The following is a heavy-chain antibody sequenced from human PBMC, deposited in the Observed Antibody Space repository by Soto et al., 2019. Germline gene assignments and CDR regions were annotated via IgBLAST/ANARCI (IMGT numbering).Heavy chain of an antibody. Sequence: GGSLRLSCAASGFTFSSYGMHWVRQAPGKGLEWVAVIWYDGSNKYYADSVKGRFTISRDNSKNTLYLQMNSLRAEDTAVYYCARDRWQQLASGLCNYWGQGTLVTVSS. CDR2: IWYDGSNK. J-gene: IGHJ4*02. V-gene: IGHV3-33*01. D-gene: IGHD6-13*01. CDR1: GFTFSSYG. CDR3: ARDRWQQLASGLCNY.